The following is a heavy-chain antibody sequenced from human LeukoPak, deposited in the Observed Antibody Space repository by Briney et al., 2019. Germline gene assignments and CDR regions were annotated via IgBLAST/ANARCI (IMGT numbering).Heavy chain of an antibody. CDR3: TTYLRATDFDY. J-gene: IGHJ4*02. CDR1: GFTFSNAW. CDR2: IKSKTDDGTI. V-gene: IGHV3-15*01. Sequence: GGSLRLSCAASGFTFSNAWMSWGRQAPGKGLEWVGRIKSKTDDGTIDYAAPVKGRFTISRDDSKNTLYLQMNSLKTEDTAVYYCTTYLRATDFDYWGQGTLVTVSS. D-gene: IGHD5-12*01.